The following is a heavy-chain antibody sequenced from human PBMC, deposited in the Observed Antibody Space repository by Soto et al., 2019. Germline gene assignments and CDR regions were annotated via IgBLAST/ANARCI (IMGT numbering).Heavy chain of an antibody. V-gene: IGHV4-4*07. D-gene: IGHD3-3*01. CDR1: GGSISNYF. CDR2: IDHTGGT. Sequence: SAPLSLTCTFSGGSISNYFCNWIRQPAGKGLEWIGRIDHTGGTHYNPSLKSRVTMSVDTSKNQFSLRLSSVTAADTAIYYCATRITVFGLLIPPFDPWGQGTQVTVSS. CDR3: ATRITVFGLLIPPFDP. J-gene: IGHJ5*02.